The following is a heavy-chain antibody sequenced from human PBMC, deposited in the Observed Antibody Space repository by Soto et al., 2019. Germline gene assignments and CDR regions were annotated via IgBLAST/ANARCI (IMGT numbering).Heavy chain of an antibody. Sequence: QAQLVQSGAAVKKPGASVTISCKASGYSFNSHFVHWVRQAPGQGLEWMAIIDPNGGGTTGHAEKFQGRVALTRDTATSTVYMELRRLRYEYTAVYYCARSDYGLDVWGQGTTFTVSS. CDR3: ARSDYGLDV. CDR2: IDPNGGGTT. J-gene: IGHJ6*02. CDR1: GYSFNSHF. V-gene: IGHV1-46*02.